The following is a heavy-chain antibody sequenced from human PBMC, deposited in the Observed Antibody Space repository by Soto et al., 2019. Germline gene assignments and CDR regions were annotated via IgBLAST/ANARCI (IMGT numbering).Heavy chain of an antibody. J-gene: IGHJ3*02. CDR3: AKDEVAANGRADAFDI. Sequence: EVQLLESGGGLVQPWGSLTLTCIISGFTSGKYAMSWVRQAPGKGLEWVSEIGGGGEYTNYADSVRGRFTMSRDNSKNTLYLHMSSLKVEDTAVYYCAKDEVAANGRADAFDIWGQGTVVTVSS. CDR2: IGGGGEYT. V-gene: IGHV3-23*01. CDR1: GFTSGKYA. D-gene: IGHD2-15*01.